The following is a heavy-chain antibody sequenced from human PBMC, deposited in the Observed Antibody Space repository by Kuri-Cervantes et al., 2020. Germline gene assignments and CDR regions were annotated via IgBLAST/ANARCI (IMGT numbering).Heavy chain of an antibody. CDR2: IYTSGST. V-gene: IGHV4-61*02. Sequence: SETLSLTCTVSGGSISSGSYYWSWIRQPAGKGLEWIGRIYTSGSTNYNPSLKSRVTISVDTSKNQFSLKLSSVTAADTAVYYCAREVGATTFGYYYYGMDVWGQGTTVTVSS. CDR1: GGSISSGSYY. CDR3: AREVGATTFGYYYYGMDV. J-gene: IGHJ6*02. D-gene: IGHD1-26*01.